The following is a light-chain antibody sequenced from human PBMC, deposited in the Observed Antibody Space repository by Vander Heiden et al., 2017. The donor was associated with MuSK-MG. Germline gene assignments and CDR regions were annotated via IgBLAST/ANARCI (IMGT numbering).Light chain of an antibody. Sequence: SYALPPPPSVSVSPGQTASITCSGDKLGDKYACWYQQKPGQSPVLVIYQDSKRPAGIPERFSGSNSGNTATLTISGTQAMDEADYYCQAGDSSTVFGGGTKLTVL. CDR2: QDS. CDR3: QAGDSSTV. CDR1: KLGDKY. J-gene: IGLJ2*01. V-gene: IGLV3-1*01.